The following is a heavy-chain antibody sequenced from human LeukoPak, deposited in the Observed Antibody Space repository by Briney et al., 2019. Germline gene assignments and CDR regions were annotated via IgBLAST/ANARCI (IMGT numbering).Heavy chain of an antibody. CDR1: GGSISSYY. V-gene: IGHV4-59*08. D-gene: IGHD6-13*01. CDR2: IYYSGST. CDR3: ARQAVSGYSSSKTVFDY. J-gene: IGHJ4*02. Sequence: SETLSLTCTVSGGSISSYYWSWIRQPPGKGLEWIGYIYYSGSTNYNPSLKSRVTISVDTSKNQFSLKLSSVTAADTAVYYCARQAVSGYSSSKTVFDYWGRGILVTVSS.